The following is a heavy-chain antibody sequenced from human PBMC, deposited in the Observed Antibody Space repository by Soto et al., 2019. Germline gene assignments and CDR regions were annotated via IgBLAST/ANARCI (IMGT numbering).Heavy chain of an antibody. CDR3: ARDRCSGDTCYSGGFDY. V-gene: IGHV4-30-2*01. J-gene: IGHJ4*02. CDR1: GGSISSGGFS. CDR2: SYHSGTT. Sequence: QLQLQESGSGLVKPSQTLSLTCAVSGGSISSGGFSWSWIRQPPGKGLEWIGHSYHSGTTYYNPSLKSRVSISVDRSKNQFCLNLSSVTAADTAVYFCARDRCSGDTCYSGGFDYWGQGTLVSVSS. D-gene: IGHD2-15*01.